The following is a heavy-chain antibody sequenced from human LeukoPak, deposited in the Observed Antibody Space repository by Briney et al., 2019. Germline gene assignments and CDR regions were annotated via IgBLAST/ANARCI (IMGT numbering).Heavy chain of an antibody. D-gene: IGHD6-19*01. V-gene: IGHV3-48*01. J-gene: IGHJ5*02. Sequence: GGSLRLSCAASGFTFSSYSMNWVRQAPGKGLEWVSYISSSSSTIYYADSVKGRFTISRDNAKNSLYLQMNSLRAEDTAVYYCARGVSPTPGYSSGWYRVNGNWFDPWGQGTLVTVSS. CDR2: ISSSSSTI. CDR3: ARGVSPTPGYSSGWYRVNGNWFDP. CDR1: GFTFSSYS.